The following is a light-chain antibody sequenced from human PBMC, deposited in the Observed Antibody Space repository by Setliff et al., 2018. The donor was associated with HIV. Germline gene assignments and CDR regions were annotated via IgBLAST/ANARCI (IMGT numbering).Light chain of an antibody. CDR2: EVS. CDR1: SSDIGNYKY. V-gene: IGLV2-14*01. Sequence: SALTQPASVSGSPGQSITISCTGTSSDIGNYKYVSWYQQHPGKAPKLFIYEVSNRPSGVSNRFSGSKSGNTASLTISGLVADDEADYYCSPYTTTNSVVFGGGTKVTVL. J-gene: IGLJ2*01. CDR3: SPYTTTNSVV.